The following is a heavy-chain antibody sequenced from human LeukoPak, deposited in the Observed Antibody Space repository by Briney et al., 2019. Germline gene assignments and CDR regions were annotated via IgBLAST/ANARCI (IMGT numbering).Heavy chain of an antibody. D-gene: IGHD3-22*01. V-gene: IGHV4-59*01. CDR3: ARKAKTYYYDSSGYFDY. Sequence: SETLSLTCTVSGGSISSYYWSWIRQPPGKGLEWIGYIYYSGSTNYNPSLKSRVTISVDTSKNQFSLKLSSVTAADTAVYYCARKAKTYYYDSSGYFDYWGRGTLVTVSS. J-gene: IGHJ4*02. CDR1: GGSISSYY. CDR2: IYYSGST.